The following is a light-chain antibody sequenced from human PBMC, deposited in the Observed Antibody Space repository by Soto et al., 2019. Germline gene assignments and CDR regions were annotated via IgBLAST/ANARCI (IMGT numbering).Light chain of an antibody. V-gene: IGLV1-44*01. CDR3: ATWDDSLFGHV. J-gene: IGLJ1*01. Sequence: QSVLTQPPSESATPGQRVTISCSGRSSDVGSNTVNWYQQFPGAAPKLLIYSNDQRPSGVPDRFSASKSGTSASLAISGLQSEDEADYYCATWDDSLFGHVFGTGTKVTVL. CDR1: SSDVGSNT. CDR2: SND.